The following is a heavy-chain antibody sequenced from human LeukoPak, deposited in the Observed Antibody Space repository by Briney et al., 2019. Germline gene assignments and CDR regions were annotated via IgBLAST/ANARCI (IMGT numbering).Heavy chain of an antibody. J-gene: IGHJ4*02. V-gene: IGHV1-69*06. CDR2: IIPIFGTA. Sequence: SVKVSCKASGGTFSSYAISWVRQSTGHGLEWMGGIIPIFGTANYAQKFQGRVTITADKSTSTAYMELSSLRSEDTAVYYCASGHEGYQLLLFDYWGQGTLVTVSS. CDR3: ASGHEGYQLLLFDY. CDR1: GGTFSSYA. D-gene: IGHD2-2*01.